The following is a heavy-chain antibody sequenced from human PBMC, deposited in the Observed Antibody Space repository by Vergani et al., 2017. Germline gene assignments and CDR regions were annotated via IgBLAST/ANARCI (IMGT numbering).Heavy chain of an antibody. Sequence: EVQLVESGGGVVQPGGSLRLSCAASGFTFSSYSMNWVRQAPGKGLEWVSSISSSSSYIYYADSVKGRFTISRDNAKNSLYLQMNSLRAEDTAVYYCASRPSGSYCMDVWGQGTTVTVSS. CDR1: GFTFSSYS. CDR3: ASRPSGSYCMDV. CDR2: ISSSSSYI. V-gene: IGHV3-21*01. D-gene: IGHD1-26*01. J-gene: IGHJ6*02.